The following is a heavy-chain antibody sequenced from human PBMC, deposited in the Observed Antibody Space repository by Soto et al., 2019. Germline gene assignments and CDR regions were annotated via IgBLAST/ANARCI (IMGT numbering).Heavy chain of an antibody. J-gene: IGHJ6*02. Sequence: SETLSLTCTVSGGSISSSSYYWGWIRQPPGKGLEWIGSIYYSGSTYYNPSLKSRVTISVGTSKNQFSLKLSSVTAADTAVYYCARHLDPQHLLRVYYYYGMDFWGQGTTVPVSS. D-gene: IGHD6-13*01. CDR2: IYYSGST. CDR1: GGSISSSSYY. CDR3: ARHLDPQHLLRVYYYYGMDF. V-gene: IGHV4-39*01.